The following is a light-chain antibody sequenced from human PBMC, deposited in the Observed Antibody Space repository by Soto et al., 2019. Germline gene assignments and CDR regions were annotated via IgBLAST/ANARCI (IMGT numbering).Light chain of an antibody. CDR1: SGDIGGYNY. V-gene: IGLV2-11*01. CDR2: DVN. CDR3: CSYAGSSLV. J-gene: IGLJ2*01. Sequence: QSALTQPRSVSGSPGQSVTISCTGASGDIGGYNYVSWYQHHPGKAPKLIIFDVNKRPSGVPDRFSGSKSGNTASLTISGLQPEYEADYYCCSYAGSSLVFGGGTKLTVL.